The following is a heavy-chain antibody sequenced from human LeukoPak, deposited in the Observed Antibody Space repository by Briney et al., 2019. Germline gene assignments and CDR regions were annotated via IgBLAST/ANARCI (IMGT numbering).Heavy chain of an antibody. J-gene: IGHJ4*02. D-gene: IGHD3-10*01. CDR3: ARVDYYGSGSYYKGSSFDY. Sequence: ASVKVSCKASGYTFTSYYMHWVRQAPGQGLEWMGIINPSGGSTSYAQKFQGRVTMTRDTSTSTAYMELRSLRSDDTAVYYCARVDYYGSGSYYKGSSFDYWGQGTLVTVSS. CDR2: INPSGGST. V-gene: IGHV1-46*01. CDR1: GYTFTSYY.